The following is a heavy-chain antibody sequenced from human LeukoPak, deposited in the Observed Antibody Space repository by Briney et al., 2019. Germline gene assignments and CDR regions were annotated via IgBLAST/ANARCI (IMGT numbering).Heavy chain of an antibody. Sequence: SETLSLTCTVSGGSISSYYWSWIRQPPGKGLEWIGYIYYSGSTNYNPSLKSRVTISVDTSKNQFSLKLSSVTAADTAVYYCARQREIAVAGTGFWFDPWGQGTLVTVSS. CDR1: GGSISSYY. CDR3: ARQREIAVAGTGFWFDP. J-gene: IGHJ5*02. D-gene: IGHD6-19*01. CDR2: IYYSGST. V-gene: IGHV4-59*08.